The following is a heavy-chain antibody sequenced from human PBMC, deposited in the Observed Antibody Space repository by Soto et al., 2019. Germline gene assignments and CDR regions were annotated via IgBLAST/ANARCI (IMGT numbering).Heavy chain of an antibody. D-gene: IGHD3-22*01. V-gene: IGHV4-59*08. J-gene: IGHJ4*02. Sequence: SETLSLTCTVSGGSISNHYWSWIRQPPGKGLEWIGYIYNSGSTNYNPSLKSRLTMSIDTSKNQFSLKLSSVTAADTAVYICVGGYPWVGFDYWGQGTLVTVSS. CDR1: GGSISNHY. CDR2: IYNSGST. CDR3: VGGYPWVGFDY.